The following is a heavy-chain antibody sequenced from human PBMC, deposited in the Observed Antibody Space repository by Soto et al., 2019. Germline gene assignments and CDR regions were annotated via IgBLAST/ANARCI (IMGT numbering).Heavy chain of an antibody. CDR2: IYYTGTA. D-gene: IGHD4-17*01. V-gene: IGHV4-59*01. Sequence: QVQLLESGPGLVNPSQTLSLSCTVSGGSISPYYWSWLRQSPGKGLEWLGYIYYTGTADYNPSLENRVTLSVDTSTNRFSLELTAVNAADTAVYYCARQPDDGDYGYYFEYWGPGILVTVSS. CDR3: ARQPDDGDYGYYFEY. CDR1: GGSISPYY. J-gene: IGHJ4*02.